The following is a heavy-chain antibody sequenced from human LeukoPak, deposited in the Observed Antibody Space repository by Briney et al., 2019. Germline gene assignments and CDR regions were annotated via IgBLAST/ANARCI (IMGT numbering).Heavy chain of an antibody. CDR2: ISWNSGSI. J-gene: IGHJ5*02. CDR1: GFTFDDYA. CDR3: ARQVVVAAKGTFGWFDP. V-gene: IGHV3-9*01. D-gene: IGHD2-15*01. Sequence: PGGSLRLSCAASGFTFDDYAMHWVRQAPGKGLEWVSGISWNSGSIGYADSVKGRFTISRDNAKNSLYLQMNSLRAEDTAVYYCARQVVVAAKGTFGWFDPWGQGTLVTVSS.